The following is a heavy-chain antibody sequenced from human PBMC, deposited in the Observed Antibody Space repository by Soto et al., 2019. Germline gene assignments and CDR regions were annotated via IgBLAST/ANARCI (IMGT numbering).Heavy chain of an antibody. V-gene: IGHV3-15*01. J-gene: IGHJ3*02. CDR2: IKSKTDGGTT. D-gene: IGHD4-17*01. CDR3: TTDLVRDYGDYGGHAFDI. Sequence: GGSLRLSCAASGFTFSTAWMSWVRQAPGKGLEWVGRIKSKTDGGTTDYAAPVKGRFTISRDDSKNTLYLQMNSLKTEDTAVYYCTTDLVRDYGDYGGHAFDIWGQGTMVTVSS. CDR1: GFTFSTAW.